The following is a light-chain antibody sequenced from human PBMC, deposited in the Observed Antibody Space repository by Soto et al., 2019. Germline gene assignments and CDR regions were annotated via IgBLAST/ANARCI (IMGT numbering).Light chain of an antibody. Sequence: DIQMPQSPSTLSASVGDRVSTSCRASESIKTWLAWYQQKPGKAPALLIYEASTLETGVPSRFSGYGYGTEFTLTISSLQRDGFATYYCQQYKTYLTFGQGTRLEIK. V-gene: IGKV1-5*03. CDR2: EAS. J-gene: IGKJ5*01. CDR1: ESIKTW. CDR3: QQYKTYLT.